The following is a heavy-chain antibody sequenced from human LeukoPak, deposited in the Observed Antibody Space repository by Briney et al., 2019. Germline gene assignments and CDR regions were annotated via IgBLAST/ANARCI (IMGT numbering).Heavy chain of an antibody. V-gene: IGHV1-8*03. CDR3: ARKGGYYYYMDV. J-gene: IGHJ6*03. CDR2: MIPNSGNT. CDR1: GYTFTSYD. Sequence: GASVKVSCKASGYTFTSYDINWVRQATGQGLEWMGWMIPNSGNTGYAQKFQGRVTITRNTSISTAYMELSSLRSEDTAVYYCARKGGYYYYMDVWGKGTTVTVSS.